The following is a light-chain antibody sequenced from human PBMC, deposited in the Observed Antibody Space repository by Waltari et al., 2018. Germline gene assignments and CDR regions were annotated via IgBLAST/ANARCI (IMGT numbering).Light chain of an antibody. J-gene: IGKJ2*01. CDR1: ESVRRN. CDR2: DAS. V-gene: IGKV3-11*01. Sequence: EIRLTQSPLPLSAYTGQRSTISCRASESVRRNLAWYQQKPGQAPSLLIYDASTRATGIPARFSGSGSGTDFTLTISSLEPEDFALYYCQQRSNWPHTFGQGTKVEI. CDR3: QQRSNWPHT.